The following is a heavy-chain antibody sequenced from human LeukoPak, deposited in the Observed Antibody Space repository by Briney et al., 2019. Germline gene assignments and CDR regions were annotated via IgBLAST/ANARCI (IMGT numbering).Heavy chain of an antibody. J-gene: IGHJ3*02. CDR1: GGSISSSSYY. D-gene: IGHD3-9*01. V-gene: IGHV4-39*07. CDR3: ARSLILTAGAFDI. CDR2: IYYSGST. Sequence: SETLSLTCTVSGGSISSSSYYWGWIRQPPGKGLEWIGSIYYSGSTYYNPSLKSRVTISVDTSKNQFSLKLSSVTAADTAVYYCARSLILTAGAFDIWGQGTMVTVSS.